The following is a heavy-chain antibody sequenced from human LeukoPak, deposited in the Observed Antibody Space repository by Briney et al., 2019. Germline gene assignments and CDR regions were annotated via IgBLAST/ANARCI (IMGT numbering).Heavy chain of an antibody. CDR2: IYYTGST. CDR3: ARHSWGGGAAAAWGDYYYGMDV. Sequence: SETLSLTCTVSGGSISGFYWSWIRQPPGKGLEWIGYIYYTGSTNYNPSLKSRVTISVDTSKNQFSLKLSSVTAADTAVYYCARHSWGGGAAAAWGDYYYGMDVWGQGTTVTVSS. CDR1: GGSISGFY. J-gene: IGHJ6*02. D-gene: IGHD6-13*01. V-gene: IGHV4-59*08.